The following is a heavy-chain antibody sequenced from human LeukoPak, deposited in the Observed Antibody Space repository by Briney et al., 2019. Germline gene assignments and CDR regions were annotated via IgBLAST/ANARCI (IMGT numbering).Heavy chain of an antibody. J-gene: IGHJ5*02. CDR2: ISWNSGSI. V-gene: IGHV3-9*01. CDR3: AKDIAARPTDGWFDP. Sequence: SLRLSCAASGFTFDDYAMHWVRQAPGKGLEWVSGISWNSGSIGYADSVKGRFTISRDNAKNSLYLQMNSLRAEDTALYYCAKDIAARPTDGWFDPWGQGTLVTVSS. CDR1: GFTFDDYA. D-gene: IGHD6-6*01.